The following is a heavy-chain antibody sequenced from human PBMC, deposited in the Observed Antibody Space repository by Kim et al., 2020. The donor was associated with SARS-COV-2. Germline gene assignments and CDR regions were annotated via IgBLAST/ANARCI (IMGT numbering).Heavy chain of an antibody. J-gene: IGHJ1*01. CDR1: GFTFSSYR. CDR3: ARSREGHYDSNDY. V-gene: IGHV3-48*02. D-gene: IGHD3-22*01. CDR2: ISRSSSTI. Sequence: GGSLRLSCAASGFTFSSYRMNWVRQAPGKGLEWISYISRSSSTINHADSVKGRFTISRDNAKNSLFLQMNSLRDEDTAVYFCARSREGHYDSNDYWGQGTLVTVSS.